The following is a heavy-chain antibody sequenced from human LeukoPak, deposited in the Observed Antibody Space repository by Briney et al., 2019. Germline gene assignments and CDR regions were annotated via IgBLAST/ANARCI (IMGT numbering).Heavy chain of an antibody. CDR1: GGTFTIYA. CDR2: IIPIFGTA. CDR3: AGETYYDILTGQTRGPFDI. J-gene: IGHJ3*02. Sequence: AASAKVSCKASGGTFTIYAISWVRQAPGQGLEWMGGIIPIFGTANYEQKFKGRVTITTDESTSTAYMELSSLRSEDTAVYYCAGETYYDILTGQTRGPFDIWGQGTMVTVSS. D-gene: IGHD3-9*01. V-gene: IGHV1-69*05.